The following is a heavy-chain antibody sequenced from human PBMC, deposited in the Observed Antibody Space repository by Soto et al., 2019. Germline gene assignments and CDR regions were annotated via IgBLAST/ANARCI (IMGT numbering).Heavy chain of an antibody. Sequence: SLRLSCAASGFTFSSYAMSWVRQAPGKGLEWVSGISGSGDSTFYADSVKGRFTISRDNSKNTLSLQMNSLRAEDTAVYYCAKFDISGYPRAPFDYWGHGTLVTVSS. V-gene: IGHV3-23*01. CDR2: ISGSGDST. J-gene: IGHJ4*01. D-gene: IGHD3-22*01. CDR3: AKFDISGYPRAPFDY. CDR1: GFTFSSYA.